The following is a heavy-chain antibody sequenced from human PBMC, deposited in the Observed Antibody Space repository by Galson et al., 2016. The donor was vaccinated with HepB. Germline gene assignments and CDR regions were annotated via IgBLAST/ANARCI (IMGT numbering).Heavy chain of an antibody. Sequence: SLRLSCAASGFTFSNSAMTWVRQAPGKALEWVSALSAGGGSTYYADSVQGRFTITRDNSKNTLYLQMNSLRADDTAVYHCAKGGSDFWSGYRFDYWGPGALVTVSS. D-gene: IGHD3-3*01. CDR1: GFTFSNSA. CDR2: LSAGGGST. J-gene: IGHJ4*02. CDR3: AKGGSDFWSGYRFDY. V-gene: IGHV3-23*01.